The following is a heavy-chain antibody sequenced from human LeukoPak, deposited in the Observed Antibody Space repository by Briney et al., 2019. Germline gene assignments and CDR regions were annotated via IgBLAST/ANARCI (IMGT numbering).Heavy chain of an antibody. V-gene: IGHV3-13*01. CDR1: GFTFSSYD. J-gene: IGHJ6*02. CDR2: IGTAGDT. CDR3: ARETNYYGMDV. Sequence: GGSLRLSCAASGFTFSSYDMHWVRQATGKGLEWVSAIGTAGDTYYPGSVKGRFTISREIAKNSLYLQVNSLRAGDTAVYYCARETNYYGMDVWGQGTTVTVSS.